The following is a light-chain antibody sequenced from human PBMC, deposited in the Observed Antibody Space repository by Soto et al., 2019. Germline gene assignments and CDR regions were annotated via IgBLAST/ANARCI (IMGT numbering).Light chain of an antibody. V-gene: IGKV3-20*01. J-gene: IGKJ1*01. Sequence: EIVLTQSPGTLSLSPGERATLSCRASQSVSSSYLAWYQQKPGQAPRLLIYGASSRATGIPDRFSGSGSGTDFTLTISRLELEDFAVYYCQQYGSAPRTFGQGTMV. CDR3: QQYGSAPRT. CDR2: GAS. CDR1: QSVSSSY.